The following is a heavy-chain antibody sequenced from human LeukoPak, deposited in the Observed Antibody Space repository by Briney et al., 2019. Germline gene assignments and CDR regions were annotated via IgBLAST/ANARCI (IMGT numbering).Heavy chain of an antibody. D-gene: IGHD6-13*01. CDR2: IDHSGRT. Sequence: PSETLSLTCAVYGGSFSGYYWSWIRQPPGRGLEWIGEIDHSGRTNSNASLKSRVTISVDMSKNQFSLRLSSVTAADTAVYYCASKSIAVAGRKPYDSWDQGSLVTVSS. V-gene: IGHV4-34*01. CDR1: GGSFSGYY. CDR3: ASKSIAVAGRKPYDS. J-gene: IGHJ4*02.